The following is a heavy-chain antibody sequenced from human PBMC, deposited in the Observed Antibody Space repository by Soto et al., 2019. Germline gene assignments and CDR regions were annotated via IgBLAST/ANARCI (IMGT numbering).Heavy chain of an antibody. CDR1: GFTFSSYA. V-gene: IGHV3-23*01. Sequence: GGSLRLSCSASGFTFSSYAMSWVRQAPGRGLEWVSSISGSGGSTYYAGSVKGRFAISRDNSKNTLYLQMNSLRADDTAVYYCAKAPAGVVAATDYWGQGTLVTVSS. J-gene: IGHJ4*02. CDR3: AKAPAGVVAATDY. CDR2: ISGSGGST. D-gene: IGHD2-15*01.